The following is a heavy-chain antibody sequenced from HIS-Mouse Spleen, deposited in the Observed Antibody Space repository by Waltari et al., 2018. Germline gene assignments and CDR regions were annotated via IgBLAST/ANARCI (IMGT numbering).Heavy chain of an antibody. CDR2: IYYSGST. Sequence: QVQLQESGPGLVKPSQTLSLTCTVSGGSISSGDYYWSWIRQPPGKGLEWIGYIYYSGSTYYNPSLKSRVTISVDTSKNQFSLKLSSVTAADTAVYYCAGERVDTGRSYWYFDLWGRGTLVTVSS. J-gene: IGHJ2*01. V-gene: IGHV4-30-4*01. CDR3: AGERVDTGRSYWYFDL. D-gene: IGHD7-27*01. CDR1: GGSISSGDYY.